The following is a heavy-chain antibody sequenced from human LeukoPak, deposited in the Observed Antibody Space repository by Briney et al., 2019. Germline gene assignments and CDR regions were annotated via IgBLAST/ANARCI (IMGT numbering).Heavy chain of an antibody. CDR1: GGSISSYY. CDR3: ARSRTYYYDSSGYFPFDY. CDR2: IYYSGST. V-gene: IGHV4-59*01. Sequence: SETLSLTCAVSGGSISSYYWSWIRQPPGKGLEWIGYIYYSGSTNYNPSLKSRVTISVDTSKNQFSLKLSPVTAADTAVYYCARSRTYYYDSSGYFPFDYWGQGTLVTVSS. J-gene: IGHJ4*02. D-gene: IGHD3-22*01.